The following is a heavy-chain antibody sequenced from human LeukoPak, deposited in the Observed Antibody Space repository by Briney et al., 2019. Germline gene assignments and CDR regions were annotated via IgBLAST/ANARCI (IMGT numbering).Heavy chain of an antibody. V-gene: IGHV1-2*02. J-gene: IGHJ5*02. CDR1: GYTFTGYY. CDR2: INPNSGGT. Sequence: GASVKVSCRASGYTFTGYYMHWVRQAPGQGLEWMGWINPNSGGTNYAQKFQGRVTMTRDTSISTAYMELSRLRSDDTAVYYCASNKRGYSYGPPFDPWGQGTLVTVSS. D-gene: IGHD5-18*01. CDR3: ASNKRGYSYGPPFDP.